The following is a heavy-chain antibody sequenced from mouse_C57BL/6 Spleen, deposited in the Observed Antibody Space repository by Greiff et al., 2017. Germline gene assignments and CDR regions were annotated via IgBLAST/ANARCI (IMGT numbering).Heavy chain of an antibody. Sequence: VQLQQSGPELVKPGASVKISCKASGYTFTDYYMNWVKQSHGKSLEWIGDINPNNGGTSYNQKFKGKATLTVDKSSSTAYMELRSLTSEDSAVYYCARGIWPDYWGQGTTLTVSS. CDR1: GYTFTDYY. J-gene: IGHJ2*01. D-gene: IGHD1-1*02. CDR3: ARGIWPDY. V-gene: IGHV1-26*01. CDR2: INPNNGGT.